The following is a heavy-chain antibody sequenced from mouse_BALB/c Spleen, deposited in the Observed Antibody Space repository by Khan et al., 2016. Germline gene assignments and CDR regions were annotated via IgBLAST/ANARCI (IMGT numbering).Heavy chain of an antibody. CDR2: IWRGGST. V-gene: IGHV2-5-1*01. D-gene: IGHD2-1*01. CDR1: GFSLTSYG. CDR3: AKNNGNLYAMDY. Sequence: QVQLKESGPSLVQPSQSLSITCTVSGFSLTSYGVHWVRQSPGKGLEWLGVIWRGGSTDYNAAFMSRLSITKDNSKSQVFFKMNSLQADDTAIYYCAKNNGNLYAMDYWGQGTSVTVSS. J-gene: IGHJ4*01.